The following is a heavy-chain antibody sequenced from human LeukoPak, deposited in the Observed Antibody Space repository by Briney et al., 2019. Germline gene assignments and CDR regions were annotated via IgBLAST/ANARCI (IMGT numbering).Heavy chain of an antibody. CDR3: ARAPISSGWYPQAVDY. D-gene: IGHD6-19*01. J-gene: IGHJ4*02. CDR2: IYPGDSDT. V-gene: IGHV5-51*01. CDR1: GYSFTSYW. Sequence: GESLKISCKGSGYSFTSYWIGWVRQMPGKGLKWMGIIYPGDSDTRYSPSFQGQVTISADKSISTAYLQWSSLKASDTAMYYCARAPISSGWYPQAVDYWGQGTLVTVSS.